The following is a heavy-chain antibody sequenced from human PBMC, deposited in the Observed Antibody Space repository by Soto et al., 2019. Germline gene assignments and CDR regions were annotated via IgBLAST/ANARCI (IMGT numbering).Heavy chain of an antibody. CDR2: IYYNGIT. D-gene: IGHD4-17*01. J-gene: IGHJ6*02. V-gene: IGHV4-59*08. CDR3: ARRFYGHNYGYGMDV. CDR1: GGSISAYY. Sequence: QVQLQESGPGLVKPSETLSLTCVVSGGSISAYYWSWIRQPPGKGLEWIGEIYYNGITNYNPSLKGRVTILEDTFKKHFSMTLSSVTDSGATLYFCARRFYGHNYGYGMDVWGQGTTVTVSS.